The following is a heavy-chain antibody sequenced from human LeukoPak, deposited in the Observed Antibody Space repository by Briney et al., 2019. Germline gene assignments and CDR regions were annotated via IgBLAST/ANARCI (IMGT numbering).Heavy chain of an antibody. CDR1: GGSFSGYY. CDR3: ARFCRSTSCRPPPFDY. D-gene: IGHD2-2*01. V-gene: IGHV4-34*01. Sequence: PSETLSLTCAVYGGSFSGYYWSWIRQPPGKGLEWIGEINHSGSTNYNPSLKSRVTISVDTSKNRFSLKLSSVTAADTAVYYCARFCRSTSCRPPPFDYWGQGTLVTVSS. CDR2: INHSGST. J-gene: IGHJ4*02.